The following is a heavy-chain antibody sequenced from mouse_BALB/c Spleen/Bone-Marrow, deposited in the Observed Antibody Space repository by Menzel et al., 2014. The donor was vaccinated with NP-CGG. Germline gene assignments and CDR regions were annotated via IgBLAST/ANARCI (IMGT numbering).Heavy chain of an antibody. CDR3: ARDRHYGNYYWYFDV. CDR1: GFTFTDYY. CDR2: IRNKANGYTT. Sequence: EVQLQESGGGLVQPGGSLRLSCATSGFTFTDYYMSWVRQPPGKALEWLVFIRNKANGYTTEYSASVKGRFTISRDNSQSILYLQMNTLRAEDSATYYCARDRHYGNYYWYFDVWGAGTTVTVSS. V-gene: IGHV7-3*02. D-gene: IGHD2-1*01. J-gene: IGHJ1*01.